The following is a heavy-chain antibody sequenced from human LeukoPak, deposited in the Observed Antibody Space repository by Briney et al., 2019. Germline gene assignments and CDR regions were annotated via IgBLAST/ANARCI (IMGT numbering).Heavy chain of an antibody. CDR2: FDPEDGET. CDR3: ATARRYCSGGSCAFDY. D-gene: IGHD2-15*01. Sequence: ASLKVSRKVSGYTLTELSMHSVRQAPRKGLEWMGGFDPEDGETIYAQKFQGRVTMTEDTSTDTAYMELSSLRSEDTAVYYCATARRYCSGGSCAFDYWGQGTLVTVSS. CDR1: GYTLTELS. J-gene: IGHJ4*02. V-gene: IGHV1-24*01.